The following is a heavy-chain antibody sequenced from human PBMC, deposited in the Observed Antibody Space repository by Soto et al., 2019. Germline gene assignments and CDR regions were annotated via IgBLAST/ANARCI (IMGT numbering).Heavy chain of an antibody. Sequence: QVQLVQSGAEVKKTGASVKVSCKASGYTFTSYGINWVRQAPGQGLEWMGWINTYDGNTNHAQKFQGRVTMTTDTSTSTDYMELRNLSSDDTAVDYCAASQQFDYWGQGTLVTVSS. V-gene: IGHV1-18*01. D-gene: IGHD6-13*01. CDR2: INTYDGNT. CDR3: AASQQFDY. CDR1: GYTFTSYG. J-gene: IGHJ4*02.